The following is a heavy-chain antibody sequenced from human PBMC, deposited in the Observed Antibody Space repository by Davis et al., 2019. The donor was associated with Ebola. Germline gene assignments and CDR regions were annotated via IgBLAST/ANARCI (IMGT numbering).Heavy chain of an antibody. Sequence: MPSETLSLTWTVCGGSISSYYWSWIRQPAGKGLEWIGYIYYSGSTNYNPSLKSRVTISVDTSKNQFSLKLSYLTAADTAVYYCARGDYDILTGYATDWGQGTLVTVSS. V-gene: IGHV4-59*12. J-gene: IGHJ4*02. CDR3: ARGDYDILTGYATD. D-gene: IGHD3-9*01. CDR1: GGSISSYY. CDR2: IYYSGST.